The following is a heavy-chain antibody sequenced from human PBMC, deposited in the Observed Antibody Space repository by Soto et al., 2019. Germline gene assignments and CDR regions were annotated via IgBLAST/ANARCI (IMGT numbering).Heavy chain of an antibody. D-gene: IGHD2-15*01. J-gene: IGHJ6*02. CDR3: ARADIGTYGMAV. V-gene: IGHV3-33*01. CDR2: IWYDGSKQ. CDR1: GFTFSSHG. Sequence: QVQLVESGGGVVQPGKSLRLACVASGFTFSSHGMHWVRQASGKGLEWVAVIWYDGSKQEYADSVKGRFTISRDNSKNTVYLQMSSLRAEDTAVYYCARADIGTYGMAVWGQGTTVTVSS.